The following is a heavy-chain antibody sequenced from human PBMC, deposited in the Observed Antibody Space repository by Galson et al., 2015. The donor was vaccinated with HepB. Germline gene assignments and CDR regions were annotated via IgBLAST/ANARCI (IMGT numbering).Heavy chain of an antibody. Sequence: SLRLSCAASGFTFSSYAMHWVRQAPGKGLEWVAVVSYDGSKKFYADSVKGRFTISRDNSKNTLSLQMNSLRPEDTAVYYCTRSPPVINLTPHYFDHWGQGTLVTVSS. D-gene: IGHD3-10*01. J-gene: IGHJ4*02. CDR1: GFTFSSYA. CDR3: TRSPPVINLTPHYFDH. V-gene: IGHV3-30*04. CDR2: VSYDGSKK.